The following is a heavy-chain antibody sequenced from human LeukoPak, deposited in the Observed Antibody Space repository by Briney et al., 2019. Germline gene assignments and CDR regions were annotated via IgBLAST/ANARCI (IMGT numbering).Heavy chain of an antibody. D-gene: IGHD7-27*01. Sequence: GGSLRLSCAAPGFTFRIYAMNWVRQAPGKGLEWVSGISDSGDSTYYADSVKGRFTISKDNSNNTQYLKMNSLRADDTAVYYCAKGDWGDYWGQGTLVTVSS. J-gene: IGHJ4*02. CDR1: GFTFRIYA. CDR2: ISDSGDST. V-gene: IGHV3-23*01. CDR3: AKGDWGDY.